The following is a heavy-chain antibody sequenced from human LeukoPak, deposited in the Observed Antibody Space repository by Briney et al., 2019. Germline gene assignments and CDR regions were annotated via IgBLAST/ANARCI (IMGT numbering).Heavy chain of an antibody. D-gene: IGHD1-14*01. Sequence: ASVKVSCKASGGTFSSYAISWVRQAPGQGLEWMGRIIPILGIANYAQKFQGRVTITADKSTSTAYMELRSLRSDDTAVYYCARGTRVSVNNWYFDLWGRGTLVTVSS. CDR3: ARGTRVSVNNWYFDL. CDR1: GGTFSSYA. J-gene: IGHJ2*01. CDR2: IIPILGIA. V-gene: IGHV1-69*04.